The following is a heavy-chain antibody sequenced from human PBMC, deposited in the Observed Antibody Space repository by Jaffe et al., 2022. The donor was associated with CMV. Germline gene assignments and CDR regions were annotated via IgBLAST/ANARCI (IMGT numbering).Heavy chain of an antibody. CDR2: IYYSGST. CDR3: ARRATVTALYPYFDY. J-gene: IGHJ4*02. CDR1: GGSISSSSYY. V-gene: IGHV4-39*01. D-gene: IGHD4-4*01. Sequence: QLQLQESGPGLVKPSETLSLTCTVSGGSISSSSYYWGWIRQPPGKGLEWIGSIYYSGSTYYNPSLKSRVTISVDTSKNQFSLKLSSVTAADTAVYYCARRATVTALYPYFDYWGQGTLVTVSS.